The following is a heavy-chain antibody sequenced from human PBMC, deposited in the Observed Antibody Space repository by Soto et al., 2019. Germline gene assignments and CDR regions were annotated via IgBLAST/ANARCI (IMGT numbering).Heavy chain of an antibody. J-gene: IGHJ4*02. Sequence: SETLSLTCTVSGGSISSYYWSWIRQHPGKGLEWIGYIYYSGSTNYNPSLKSRVTISVDTSKNQFSLKLSSVTAADTAVYYCARGGTYYYDSSGYLFDYWGQGTLVTVSS. CDR3: ARGGTYYYDSSGYLFDY. CDR1: GGSISSYY. D-gene: IGHD3-22*01. V-gene: IGHV4-59*08. CDR2: IYYSGST.